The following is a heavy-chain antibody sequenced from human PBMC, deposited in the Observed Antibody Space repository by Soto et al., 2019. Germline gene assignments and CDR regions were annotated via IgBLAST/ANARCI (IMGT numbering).Heavy chain of an antibody. Sequence: PSETLSLTCTVSGDSISSYYWNWIRQPPGKGPEWTGYISYSGSTNYNPSLKSRVTISVDTSKNQFSLKLSSVTAADTAVYYCAGARRGYSYGPIFDYWGQGTLVTVSS. J-gene: IGHJ4*02. CDR1: GDSISSYY. V-gene: IGHV4-59*01. CDR2: ISYSGST. D-gene: IGHD5-18*01. CDR3: AGARRGYSYGPIFDY.